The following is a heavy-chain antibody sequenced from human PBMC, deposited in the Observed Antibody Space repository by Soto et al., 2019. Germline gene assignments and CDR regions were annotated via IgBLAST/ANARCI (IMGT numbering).Heavy chain of an antibody. CDR1: GFTFKTYA. CDR3: AKGSTGDCSSTSCLYYFDF. Sequence: GGSLRLSCAASGFTFKTYAMNWVRQAPRKRLEWVSTVSGSADSTYYADSVKGRFTISRDNSKNTLHLQMSRLRTEDTAVYYCAKGSTGDCSSTSCLYYFDFWGQGTLVTVSS. CDR2: VSGSADST. D-gene: IGHD2-2*01. J-gene: IGHJ4*02. V-gene: IGHV3-23*01.